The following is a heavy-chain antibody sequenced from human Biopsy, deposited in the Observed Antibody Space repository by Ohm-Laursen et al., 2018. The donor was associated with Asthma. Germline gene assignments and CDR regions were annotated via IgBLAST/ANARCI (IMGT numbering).Heavy chain of an antibody. V-gene: IGHV1-3*01. Sequence: SVKVSCKASGYTFINYAIHWVRQAPGHSLEWMGWISAANGNTKYSQKSQGRLTIGRDTSASTAYMDLSSLRSEDTAVYYCARTYFDFLTGQVHDAFAMWGQGTMVTVSS. CDR1: GYTFINYA. CDR2: ISAANGNT. D-gene: IGHD3-9*01. CDR3: ARTYFDFLTGQVHDAFAM. J-gene: IGHJ3*02.